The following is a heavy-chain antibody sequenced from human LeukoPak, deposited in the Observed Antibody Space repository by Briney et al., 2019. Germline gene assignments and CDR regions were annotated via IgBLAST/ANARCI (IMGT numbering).Heavy chain of an antibody. Sequence: PGGSLRLSCAASGFTFSSYSMNWVRQAPGKGLEWVSSISSSSSYIYYADSVKGRFTISRDDSRNTLYLQMNSLRAEDTALYYCAKNHRDAGDYWGQGTLVTVSS. CDR1: GFTFSSYS. J-gene: IGHJ4*02. CDR3: AKNHRDAGDY. CDR2: ISSSSSYI. V-gene: IGHV3-21*01. D-gene: IGHD2-2*01.